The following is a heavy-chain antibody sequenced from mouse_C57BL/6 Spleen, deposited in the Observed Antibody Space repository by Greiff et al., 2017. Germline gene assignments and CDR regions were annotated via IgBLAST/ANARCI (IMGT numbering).Heavy chain of an antibody. CDR3: TRNREMDY. CDR2: IDPETGGT. J-gene: IGHJ4*01. CDR1: GYTFTDYE. Sequence: VQLKESGAELVRPGASVTLSCKASGYTFTDYEMHWVKQTPVHGLEWIGAIDPETGGTAYNQKFKGKAILTADKSSSTAYMELRSLTSEDSAVYYCTRNREMDYWGQGTSVTVSS. V-gene: IGHV1-15*01.